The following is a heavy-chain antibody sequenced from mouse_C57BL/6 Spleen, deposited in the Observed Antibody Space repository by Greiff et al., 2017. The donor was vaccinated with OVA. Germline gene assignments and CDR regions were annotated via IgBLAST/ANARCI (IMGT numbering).Heavy chain of an antibody. Sequence: QVQLQQPGAELVKPGASVKLSCKASGYTFTSYWMHWVKQRPGQGLEWIGMIYPNSGSTNYNEKFKSKATLTADKSSSTAYMQLSSLTSEDSAVYYCARPYYGSSYWYFDVWGTGTTVTVSS. CDR1: GYTFTSYW. CDR3: ARPYYGSSYWYFDV. CDR2: IYPNSGST. V-gene: IGHV1-64*01. D-gene: IGHD1-1*01. J-gene: IGHJ1*03.